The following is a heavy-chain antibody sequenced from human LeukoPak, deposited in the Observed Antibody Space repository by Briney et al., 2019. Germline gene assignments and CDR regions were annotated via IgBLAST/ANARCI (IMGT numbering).Heavy chain of an antibody. V-gene: IGHV3-30*02. CDR1: GFTFSSYG. D-gene: IGHD3-3*01. Sequence: GGSLRLSCAASGFTFSSYGMHWVRQAPGKGLEWVAFIRYDGSNKYYADSVKGRFTISRDNSKNTPYLQMNSLRAEDTAVYYCAKLFEWYSDYWGQGTLVTVSS. CDR3: AKLFEWYSDY. J-gene: IGHJ4*02. CDR2: IRYDGSNK.